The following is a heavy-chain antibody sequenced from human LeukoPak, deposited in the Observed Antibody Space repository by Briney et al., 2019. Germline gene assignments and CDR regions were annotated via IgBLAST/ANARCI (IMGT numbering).Heavy chain of an antibody. J-gene: IGHJ5*02. CDR2: IYTSGST. Sequence: SETLSLTCTVSGGSISSYYWSWIRQPAGKGLEWIGRIYTSGSTNYNPSLKSRVTMSVDTSKNQFSLKLSSVTAADTAVYYCARDGSAAARGWFDPWGQGTLVTVSS. CDR3: ARDGSAAARGWFDP. CDR1: GGSISSYY. D-gene: IGHD6-13*01. V-gene: IGHV4-4*07.